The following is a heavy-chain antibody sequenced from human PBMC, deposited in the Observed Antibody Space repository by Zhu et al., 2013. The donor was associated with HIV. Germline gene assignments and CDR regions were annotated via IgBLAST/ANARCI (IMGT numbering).Heavy chain of an antibody. CDR3: AGGFWSGYYEYYYGMDV. J-gene: IGHJ6*02. Sequence: QVQLVQSGAEVKKPGSSVKVSCKASGGTFSSYVISWVRQAPGQGLEWMGGIIPIFGTANYAQKFQGRVTITADKSTSTAYMELSSLRSEDTAVYYCAGGFWSGYYEYYYGMDVWGQGTTGHRLL. D-gene: IGHD3-3*01. CDR2: IIPIFGTA. CDR1: GGTFSSYV. V-gene: IGHV1-69*06.